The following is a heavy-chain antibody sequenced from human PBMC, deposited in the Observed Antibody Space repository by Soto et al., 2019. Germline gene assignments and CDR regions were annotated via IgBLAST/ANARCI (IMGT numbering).Heavy chain of an antibody. D-gene: IGHD5-18*01. CDR3: ARQKHNVDTVAFDY. J-gene: IGHJ4*02. V-gene: IGHV5-10-1*01. CDR1: GYSFTSYW. Sequence: GESLKISCKGSGYSFTSYWISWVRQMPGKGLEWMGRIDPSDSYTNYSPSFQGHVTISADKSISTAYLQWSSLKASDTATYYCARQKHNVDTVAFDYWGQGTLVTVSS. CDR2: IDPSDSYT.